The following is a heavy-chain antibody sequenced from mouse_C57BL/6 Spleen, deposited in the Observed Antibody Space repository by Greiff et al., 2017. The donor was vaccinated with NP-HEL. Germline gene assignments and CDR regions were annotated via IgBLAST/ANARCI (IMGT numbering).Heavy chain of an antibody. CDR2: IDPSDSET. V-gene: IGHV1-52*01. J-gene: IGHJ2*01. D-gene: IGHD2-3*01. CDR3: ARYDGYYVHYFDY. CDR1: GYTFTSYW. Sequence: QVQLQQPGAELVRPGSSVKLSCKASGYTFTSYWMHWVKQRPIQGLEWIGNIDPSDSETHYNQKFKDKATLTVDKSSSTAYMQLSSLTSEDSAVYYCARYDGYYVHYFDYWGQGTTLTVSS.